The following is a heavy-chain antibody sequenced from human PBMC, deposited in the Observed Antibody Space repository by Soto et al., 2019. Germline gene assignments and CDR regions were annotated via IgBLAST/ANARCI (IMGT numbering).Heavy chain of an antibody. CDR2: INPNSGGT. Sequence: VASVKVSCKASGYSLTHYGITWVRQAPGQGLEWMGWINPNSGGTTYAQKFQGRVTMTRDTSISTAYMELSRLRSDDTAVYYCARDHPRSGFDYWGQGTLVTVSS. D-gene: IGHD3-10*01. J-gene: IGHJ4*02. V-gene: IGHV1-2*02. CDR1: GYSLTHYG. CDR3: ARDHPRSGFDY.